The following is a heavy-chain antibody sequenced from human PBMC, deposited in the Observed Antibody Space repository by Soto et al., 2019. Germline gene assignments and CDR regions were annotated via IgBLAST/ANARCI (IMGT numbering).Heavy chain of an antibody. CDR3: ARRGGGVVLAATTPFDY. CDR2: IYHSGST. J-gene: IGHJ4*02. V-gene: IGHV4-4*02. D-gene: IGHD2-15*01. CDR1: SGSISTANW. Sequence: QVPLQESGPRLVRPSGTLSLTRTVSSGSISTANWWSWVRQPPGRGLEWIGEIYHSGSTNYNLSRKSRVTLSVDKSKNQFSLRLSSVTAADTATYYCARRGGGVVLAATTPFDYWGQGTLVTVSS.